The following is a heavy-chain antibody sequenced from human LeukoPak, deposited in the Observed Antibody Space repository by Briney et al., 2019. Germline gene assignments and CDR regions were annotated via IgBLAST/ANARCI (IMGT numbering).Heavy chain of an antibody. CDR3: AKGAYYDCSGYSDY. CDR1: GFTFDDYA. V-gene: IGHV3-9*01. CDR2: ISWNSGNI. J-gene: IGHJ4*02. D-gene: IGHD3-22*01. Sequence: GGSLRLSCAASGFTFDDYAMHWVRQPPGKGLEWVSGISWNSGNIGYADSVKGRFTISRDNAKNSLYLQMDSLRAEDTALYYCAKGAYYDCSGYSDYWGQGTLVTVSS.